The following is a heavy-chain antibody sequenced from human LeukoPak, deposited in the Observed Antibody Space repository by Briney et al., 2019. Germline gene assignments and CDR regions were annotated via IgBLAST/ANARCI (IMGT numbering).Heavy chain of an antibody. CDR2: IQNSATT. V-gene: IGHV4-61*01. J-gene: IGHJ6*02. D-gene: IGHD4-11*01. Sequence: SETLSLTCTVSGGSVNSGSYFWSWFRQPPGRGLEWIGYIQNSATTNYNPSLESRVIIFVDSSKDQFSLRVTSVTAADTAVYYCATDYSNFYGMDVWGQGTTVTVSS. CDR3: ATDYSNFYGMDV. CDR1: GGSVNSGSYF.